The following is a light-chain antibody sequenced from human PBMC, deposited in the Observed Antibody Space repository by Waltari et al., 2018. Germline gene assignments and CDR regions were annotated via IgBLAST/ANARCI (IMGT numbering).Light chain of an antibody. CDR2: GAS. CDR1: QSVNSN. J-gene: IGKJ4*01. Sequence: EILMTQSPATLSVSPGASATLSCRASQSVNSNLAWYQQKPGQAPRLLISGASTRATGIPARFSGTGSGTEFTLTITSLQSEDFATYYCQQYNYWPPLTFGGGTKVEI. CDR3: QQYNYWPPLT. V-gene: IGKV3-15*01.